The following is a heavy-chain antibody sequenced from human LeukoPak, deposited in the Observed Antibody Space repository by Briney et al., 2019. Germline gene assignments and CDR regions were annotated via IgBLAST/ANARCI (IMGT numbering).Heavy chain of an antibody. J-gene: IGHJ4*02. V-gene: IGHV3-30-3*01. CDR3: ARSPVDLSQPFLDY. CDR1: GFSFSTYA. Sequence: GGSLRLSCAASGFSFSTYAMHWVRQAPGKGPGWVAAISYDTSIIYYADSVKGRFTISKDNSKSTLYLQMNGLRTEDTAVYYCARSPVDLSQPFLDYWGQGTLVTVSS. CDR2: ISYDTSII. D-gene: IGHD3-16*02.